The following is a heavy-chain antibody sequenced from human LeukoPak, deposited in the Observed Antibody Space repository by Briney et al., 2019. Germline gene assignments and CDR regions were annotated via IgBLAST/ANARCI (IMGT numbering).Heavy chain of an antibody. J-gene: IGHJ3*02. CDR2: MFYRGST. CDR1: GGSISSYY. CDR3: ARERGNLRGDAFDI. Sequence: PSETLSLTCTVSGGSISSYYWNWFRQPPGKGLEWIAYMFYRGSTNYNPSLESRVTMSIDTSKKQISLKLTSVTAADTAVYYCARERGNLRGDAFDIWGQGTMVTVSS. V-gene: IGHV4-59*12. D-gene: IGHD1-26*01.